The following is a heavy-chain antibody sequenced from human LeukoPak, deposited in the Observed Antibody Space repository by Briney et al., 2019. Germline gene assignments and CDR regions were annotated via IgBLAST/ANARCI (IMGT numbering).Heavy chain of an antibody. CDR2: VNPNSGAT. J-gene: IGHJ5*02. Sequence: ASVKVSCKASGSTFTASYTRWVRQAPGQGLEWVGWVNPNSGATNYAQKFHGRVTMTRDTSISTAYMELSSLTSDDTAVYYCARVNSSNSLGWFDPWGQGTLVSVSS. V-gene: IGHV1-2*02. D-gene: IGHD4-23*01. CDR3: ARVNSSNSLGWFDP. CDR1: GSTFTASY.